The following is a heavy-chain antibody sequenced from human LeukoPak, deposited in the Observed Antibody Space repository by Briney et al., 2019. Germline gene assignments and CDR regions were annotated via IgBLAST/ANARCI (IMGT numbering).Heavy chain of an antibody. CDR2: ISGSGGST. CDR3: ARGNTIFGVVIMEGNWFDP. Sequence: GGSLRLSCAGSGFTFSADAMSWVRQAPGKGLEWVSGISGSGGSTYYADSVKGQFTISRDNSKNTLYLQMNSLRAEDTAVYYCARGNTIFGVVIMEGNWFDPWGQGTLVTVSS. D-gene: IGHD3-3*01. J-gene: IGHJ5*02. V-gene: IGHV3-23*01. CDR1: GFTFSADA.